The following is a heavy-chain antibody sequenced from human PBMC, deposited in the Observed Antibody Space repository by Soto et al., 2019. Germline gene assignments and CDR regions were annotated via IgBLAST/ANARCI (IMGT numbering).Heavy chain of an antibody. V-gene: IGHV2-5*02. J-gene: IGHJ2*01. CDR3: ARRRKDVYNSWYFDL. CDR1: GFSLSTSGVG. CDR2: IYWDDDK. Sequence: QITLKESGPPLVKPTQTLTLTCTFSGFSLSTSGVGVGWIRQPPGKALEWLALIYWDDDKRYSPSLKSRLTITKDTSKNQVVLTMTNMDPVDTATYYCARRRKDVYNSWYFDLWGRGTLVTVSS. D-gene: IGHD1-1*01.